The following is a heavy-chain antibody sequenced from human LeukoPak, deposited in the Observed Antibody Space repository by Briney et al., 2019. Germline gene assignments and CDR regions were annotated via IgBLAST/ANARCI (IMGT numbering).Heavy chain of an antibody. CDR2: IYYSGST. Sequence: KTSETLSLTCTVSGGSISSGGYYWSWIRQHPGKGLEWIGYIYYSGSTYYNPSLKSRVTISVDTSKNQFSLKLSSVTAADTAVYYCARDYDFWSGPRYGMDVWGQGTTVTVSS. D-gene: IGHD3-3*01. CDR3: ARDYDFWSGPRYGMDV. V-gene: IGHV4-31*03. J-gene: IGHJ6*02. CDR1: GGSISSGGYY.